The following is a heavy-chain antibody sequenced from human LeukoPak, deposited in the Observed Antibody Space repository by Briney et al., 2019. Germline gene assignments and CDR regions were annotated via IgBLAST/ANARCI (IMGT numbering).Heavy chain of an antibody. CDR3: ARPGITMVRGVIPHFDY. CDR2: IYPGDSDT. Sequence: RGESLKISCKGSGYSFTSYWIGWVRQMPGKGLEWMGIIYPGDSDTRYSPSFQGQVTVSADKSISTAYLQWSSLKASDTAMYYCARPGITMVRGVIPHFDYWGQGTLVTVSS. CDR1: GYSFTSYW. D-gene: IGHD3-10*01. V-gene: IGHV5-51*01. J-gene: IGHJ4*02.